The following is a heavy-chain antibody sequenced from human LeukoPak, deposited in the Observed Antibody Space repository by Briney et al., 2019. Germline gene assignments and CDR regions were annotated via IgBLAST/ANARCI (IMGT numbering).Heavy chain of an antibody. V-gene: IGHV1-8*03. CDR3: ARGARYYDFWSGYSYYFDY. CDR1: GYTFTSYD. D-gene: IGHD3-3*01. Sequence: ASVKVSCKASGYTFTSYDINWVRQATGQGLERMGWMNPNSGNTGYAQEFQGRVTITRNTSISTAYMELSSLRSEDTAVYYCARGARYYDFWSGYSYYFDYWGQGTLVTVAS. CDR2: MNPNSGNT. J-gene: IGHJ4*02.